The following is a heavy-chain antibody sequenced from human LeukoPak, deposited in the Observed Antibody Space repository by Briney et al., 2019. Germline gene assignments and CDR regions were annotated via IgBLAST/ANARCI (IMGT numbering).Heavy chain of an antibody. J-gene: IGHJ4*02. D-gene: IGHD2-8*01. CDR2: VYFSGST. V-gene: IGHV4-39*07. CDR3: ASAKCTKGVCYVLDY. CDR1: GASISVGNYH. Sequence: PSETLSLTCTVSGASISVGNYHWGWIRQPPGQGLEWIGSVYFSGSTSYGPSLKSRVTISVDTSKNQFSLKLTSVTVADTAIYYCASAKCTKGVCYVLDYWGQGTLVTVSS.